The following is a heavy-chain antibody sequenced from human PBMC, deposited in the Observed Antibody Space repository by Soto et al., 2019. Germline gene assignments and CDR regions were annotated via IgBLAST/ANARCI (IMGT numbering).Heavy chain of an antibody. CDR1: GFTFSSYA. D-gene: IGHD2-2*01. Sequence: QVQLVESGGGVVQPGRSLRLSCAASGFTFSSYAMHWVRQAPGKGLEWVAVISYDGSNKYYADSVKGRFTISRDNSKNTLYLQMNSLRAEDTAVYYCASPAANSFDYYYGMDVWGQGTTVTVSS. CDR2: ISYDGSNK. CDR3: ASPAANSFDYYYGMDV. V-gene: IGHV3-30-3*01. J-gene: IGHJ6*02.